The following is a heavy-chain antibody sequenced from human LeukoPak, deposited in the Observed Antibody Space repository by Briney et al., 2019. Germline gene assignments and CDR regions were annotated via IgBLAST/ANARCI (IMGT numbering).Heavy chain of an antibody. J-gene: IGHJ4*02. V-gene: IGHV4-34*01. CDR2: INHSGST. Sequence: SETLSPTCAVYGGSFSGYYWSWIRQPPGKGLEWIGEINHSGSTNYNPSLKSRVTISVDTSKNQFSLKLSSVTAADTAVYYCARGPGGYCSSTSCYVFDYWGQGTLVTVSS. D-gene: IGHD2-2*01. CDR3: ARGPGGYCSSTSCYVFDY. CDR1: GGSFSGYY.